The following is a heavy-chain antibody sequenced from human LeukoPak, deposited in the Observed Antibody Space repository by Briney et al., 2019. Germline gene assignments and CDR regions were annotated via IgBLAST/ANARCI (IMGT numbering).Heavy chain of an antibody. CDR2: INGDGTTT. D-gene: IGHD2-2*01. Sequence: PGGALRLSCAVSGFTFSNYWMHWVRQTPGKGLVWVSRINGDGTTTRYADSVKGRFTISRDNAKNTLYLQMNSLRDEDTAAYYCARDCSSTNCYLAQIWGQGTMVTVSS. V-gene: IGHV3-74*01. CDR3: ARDCSSTNCYLAQI. CDR1: GFTFSNYW. J-gene: IGHJ3*02.